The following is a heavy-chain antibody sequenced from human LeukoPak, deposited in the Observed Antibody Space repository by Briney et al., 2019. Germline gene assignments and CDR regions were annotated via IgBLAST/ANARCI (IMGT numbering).Heavy chain of an antibody. V-gene: IGHV4-38-2*02. CDR2: IYHSGST. Sequence: SETLSLTCTVSGYSISSGYYWGWIRQPPGKGLEWIGSIYHSGSTYYNPSLKSRVTISVDTSKNQFSLKLSSVTAADTAVYYCARDDTGLGDWGQGTLVTVSS. D-gene: IGHD5/OR15-5a*01. J-gene: IGHJ4*02. CDR1: GYSISSGYY. CDR3: ARDDTGLGD.